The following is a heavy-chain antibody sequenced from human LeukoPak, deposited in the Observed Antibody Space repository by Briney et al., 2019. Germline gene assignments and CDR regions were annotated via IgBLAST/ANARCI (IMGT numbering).Heavy chain of an antibody. CDR3: ARRVSSGWYGGWFDP. Sequence: SETLSLTCTVSGGSISSYYWSWIRQPAGKGLEWIGRIYTSGSTSYNPSLKSRVTMSVDTSKNQFSLKLSSVTAADTAVYYCARRVSSGWYGGWFDPWGQGTLVTVSS. CDR2: IYTSGST. D-gene: IGHD6-19*01. J-gene: IGHJ5*02. V-gene: IGHV4-4*07. CDR1: GGSISSYY.